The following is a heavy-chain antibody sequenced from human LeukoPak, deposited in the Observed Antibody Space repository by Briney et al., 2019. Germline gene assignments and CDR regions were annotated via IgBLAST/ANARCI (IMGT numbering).Heavy chain of an antibody. CDR3: ARDASVAALAYYYYYMDV. J-gene: IGHJ6*03. Sequence: SETLSLTCTVSGGSISSSSYYWGWIRQPPGKGLEWIGSIYYSGSTYYNPSLKSRVTISVDTSKNQFSLKLSSVTAADTAVYYCARDASVAALAYYYYYMDVWGKGTTVTVSS. CDR1: GGSISSSSYY. V-gene: IGHV4-39*07. D-gene: IGHD6-6*01. CDR2: IYYSGST.